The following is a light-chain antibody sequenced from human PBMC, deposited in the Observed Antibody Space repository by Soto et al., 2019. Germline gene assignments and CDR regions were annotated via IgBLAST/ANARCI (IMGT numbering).Light chain of an antibody. CDR2: DVR. J-gene: IGLJ1*01. CDR3: NSYTNISTLWV. Sequence: QSALTQPASVSGSPGQSITISCTGTSSDVGGYNYVSWYQHHPDKAHKLMIYDVRYRPSGVSGRFSGSKSGNTDSLTISGLQAEDEADYYCNSYTNISTLWVLGTVTKLTVL. CDR1: SSDVGGYNY. V-gene: IGLV2-14*03.